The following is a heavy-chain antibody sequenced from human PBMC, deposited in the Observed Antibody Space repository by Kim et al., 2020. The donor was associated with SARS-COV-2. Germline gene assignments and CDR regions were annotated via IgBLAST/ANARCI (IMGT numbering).Heavy chain of an antibody. Sequence: GGSLRLSCAASGFTFSSYAMSWVRQAPGKGLEWVSAISGSGGSTYYADSVKGRFTISRDNSKNTLYLQMNSLRAEDTAVYYCANIPLDRRYFDWFNDAFDIWGQGTMVTVSS. J-gene: IGHJ3*02. V-gene: IGHV3-23*01. CDR3: ANIPLDRRYFDWFNDAFDI. CDR2: ISGSGGST. CDR1: GFTFSSYA. D-gene: IGHD3-9*01.